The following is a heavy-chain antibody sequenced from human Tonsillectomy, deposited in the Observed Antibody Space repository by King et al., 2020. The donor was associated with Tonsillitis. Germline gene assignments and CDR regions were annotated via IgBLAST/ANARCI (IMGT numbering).Heavy chain of an antibody. J-gene: IGHJ5*02. D-gene: IGHD3-10*01. CDR1: GGSISSYY. V-gene: IGHV4-4*07. CDR2: IYTSGST. CDR3: AREFVGFGELSLKQNWFDP. Sequence: QLQESGPGLVKPSETLSLTCTVSGGSISSYYWSWIRQPAGKGLEWIGRIYTSGSTNYNPSLKSRVTMSVDTSKNQFSLKLSSVTAADTAVYYCAREFVGFGELSLKQNWFDPWGQGTLVTVSS.